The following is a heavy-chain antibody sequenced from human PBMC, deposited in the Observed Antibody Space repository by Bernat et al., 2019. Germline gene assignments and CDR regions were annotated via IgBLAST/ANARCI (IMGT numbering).Heavy chain of an antibody. V-gene: IGHV3-30-3*01. D-gene: IGHD3/OR15-3a*01. J-gene: IGHJ4*02. CDR2: ISYDGSNK. Sequence: QVQLVESGGGVVQPGRSLRLSCAASGFTFSSYAMHWVRQAPGKGLEWVAVISYDGSNKYYADSVKGRFTISRDNSKNTLHLQMNSLRAEDTAVYYCARRDWYGDYWGQGTLVTVSS. CDR1: GFTFSSYA. CDR3: ARRDWYGDY.